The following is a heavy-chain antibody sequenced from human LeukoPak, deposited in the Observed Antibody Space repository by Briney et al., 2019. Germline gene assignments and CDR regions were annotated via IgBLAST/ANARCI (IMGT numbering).Heavy chain of an antibody. Sequence: ASVKVSCKASGYTFSSYAIHWVRQAPGQRLEWMGCIKVGNGKTKYSQEFQGRVTITRDTSANTAYMELRSLRSEDMAVYYCAREDGDGYNSPDYNWFDPWGQGTLVTVSS. CDR2: IKVGNGKT. D-gene: IGHD5-24*01. V-gene: IGHV1-3*03. J-gene: IGHJ5*02. CDR1: GYTFSSYA. CDR3: AREDGDGYNSPDYNWFDP.